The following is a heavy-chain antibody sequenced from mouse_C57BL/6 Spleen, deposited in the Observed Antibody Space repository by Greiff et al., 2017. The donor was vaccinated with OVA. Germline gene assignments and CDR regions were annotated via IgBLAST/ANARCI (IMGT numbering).Heavy chain of an antibody. V-gene: IGHV5-4*01. J-gene: IGHJ4*01. D-gene: IGHD2-2*01. Sequence: EVQLVESGGGLVKPGGSLKLSCAASGFTFSSYAMSWVRQTPEKRLEWVATISDGGSYTYYPDNVKGRFTISRDNAKNNLYLQMSHLKSEDTAMYYCARDGVYGYDGGPNYYAMDYWGQGTSVTVSS. CDR2: ISDGGSYT. CDR3: ARDGVYGYDGGPNYYAMDY. CDR1: GFTFSSYA.